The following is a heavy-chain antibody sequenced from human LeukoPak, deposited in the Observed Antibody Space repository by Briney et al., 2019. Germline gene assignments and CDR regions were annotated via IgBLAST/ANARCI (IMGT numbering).Heavy chain of an antibody. Sequence: GGSLRLSCAASGFTFSSYVMSWVRQAPGKGREWVSAISGSGGSTYYGDSVKGRFTISRDNFNNTLYLQMNSLRAEDTAVYYCAKGLSGSYSHVIFDYWGQGTLVTVSS. D-gene: IGHD1-26*01. CDR1: GFTFSSYV. CDR3: AKGLSGSYSHVIFDY. CDR2: ISGSGGST. V-gene: IGHV3-23*01. J-gene: IGHJ4*02.